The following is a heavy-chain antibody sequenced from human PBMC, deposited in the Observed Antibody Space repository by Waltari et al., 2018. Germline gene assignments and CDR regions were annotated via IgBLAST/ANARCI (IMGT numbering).Heavy chain of an antibody. D-gene: IGHD6-13*01. CDR3: ASYLCNRQLVRMGPCGDFDY. CDR1: GGSISSYS. J-gene: IGHJ4*02. CDR2: IYYSGST. Sequence: QVQLQESGPGLVKPSETLSLTCTVPGGSISSYSWSWIRQPPGKGLEWIGYIYYSGSTNYNPSLKSRVTISVDTSKNQFSLKLSSVTAVDTAVYYCASYLCNRQLVRMGPCGDFDYWGQGTLVTVSS. V-gene: IGHV4-59*01.